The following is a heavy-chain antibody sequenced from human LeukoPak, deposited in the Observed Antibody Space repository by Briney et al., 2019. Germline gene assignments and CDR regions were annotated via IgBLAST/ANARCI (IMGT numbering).Heavy chain of an antibody. Sequence: SSETLSLICTVSGGSVGSDNSFWNWIREPAGKGLEWIGRIYADGSSTYNPSLKSRVTILVDTSKNQFSLRLSSMTAADTAVYYCARGYYYRTWGLGTLVTVSS. CDR1: GGSVGSDNSF. CDR2: IYADGSS. CDR3: ARGYYYRT. J-gene: IGHJ4*02. V-gene: IGHV4-61*02. D-gene: IGHD3-10*01.